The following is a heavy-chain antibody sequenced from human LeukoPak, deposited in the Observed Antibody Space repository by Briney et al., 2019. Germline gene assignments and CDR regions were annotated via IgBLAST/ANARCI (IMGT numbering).Heavy chain of an antibody. D-gene: IGHD6-19*01. J-gene: IGHJ6*03. V-gene: IGHV4-34*01. CDR3: ARGEWQWLGGYYYMDV. CDR2: INHSGST. Sequence: SETLSLTCAVYGGSFSGYYWSWISQPPGKGLEWIGEINHSGSTNYNPSLKSRVTISVDTSKNQFSLKLSSVTAADTAVYYCARGEWQWLGGYYYMDVWGKGTTVTVSS. CDR1: GGSFSGYY.